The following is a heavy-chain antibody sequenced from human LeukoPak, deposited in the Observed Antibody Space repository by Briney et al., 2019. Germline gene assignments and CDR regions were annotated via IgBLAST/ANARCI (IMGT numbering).Heavy chain of an antibody. CDR1: GGSISSNC. D-gene: IGHD2-21*02. J-gene: IGHJ4*02. CDR2: IFYTGET. CDR3: TRAKKVTASDYV. Sequence: RPSETLSLTCTVSGGSISSNCWSWVRQPPGKALEWIGYIFYTGETNYNPSLKSRVSISLDTSKNQFSLKLSSVTAADTAVYYCTRAKKVTASDYVWGQGILVTVSS. V-gene: IGHV4-59*08.